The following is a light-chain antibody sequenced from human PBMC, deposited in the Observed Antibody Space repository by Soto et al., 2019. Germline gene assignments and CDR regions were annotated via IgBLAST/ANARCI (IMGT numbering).Light chain of an antibody. V-gene: IGKV1-39*01. CDR3: QQSYSTPRWT. Sequence: DIQMTQSPSSLSASVGDRVTITCRASQSISSYLNWYQQKPGKAPKLLIYAASILQSGVPSRFSGSGPGTDLTLTISSLQPEDFATYYCQQSYSTPRWTFGQGTKVEIK. CDR2: AAS. CDR1: QSISSY. J-gene: IGKJ1*01.